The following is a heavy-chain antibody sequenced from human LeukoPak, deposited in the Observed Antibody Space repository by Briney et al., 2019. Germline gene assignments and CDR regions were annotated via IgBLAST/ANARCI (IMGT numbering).Heavy chain of an antibody. CDR1: GFTFDDYG. D-gene: IGHD3-9*01. V-gene: IGHV3-20*04. CDR2: INWNGGST. Sequence: GGSLRLSCAASGFTFDDYGMSWVRQAPGKGLEWVSGINWNGGSTGYADSVKGRFTISRDNAKNSLYLQMKSLRAEDTALYYCARVGTYYDILAGYYSTYFDYWGQGTLVTVSS. CDR3: ARVGTYYDILAGYYSTYFDY. J-gene: IGHJ4*02.